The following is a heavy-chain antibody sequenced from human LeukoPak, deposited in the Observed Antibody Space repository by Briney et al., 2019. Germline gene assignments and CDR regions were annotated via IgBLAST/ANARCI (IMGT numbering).Heavy chain of an antibody. CDR1: GFAFSNCW. V-gene: IGHV3-7*01. CDR2: IKEDGSQI. D-gene: IGHD6-19*01. CDR3: AGSSGWLFDY. J-gene: IGHJ4*02. Sequence: GGSLRLSCAASGFAFSNCWMSWVRQAPGKGLEWVANIKEDGSQIYYVDSVKGRFTISRDNAKNSVYLQMNSLRAEDTAVYYCAGSSGWLFDYWGQGTLVAVSS.